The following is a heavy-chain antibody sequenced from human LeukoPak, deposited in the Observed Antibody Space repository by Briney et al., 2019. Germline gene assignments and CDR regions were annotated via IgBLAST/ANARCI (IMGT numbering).Heavy chain of an antibody. D-gene: IGHD3-22*01. V-gene: IGHV4-59*08. CDR3: ARRDSSGYYVY. Sequence: KPSETLSLTCTVSGGSISSFYWSWIRQPPGKGLEWIGNIYYSGSTNYNPSLQSRVTMSVDTAKNQFSLNLRSVTAADTAVYYCARRDSSGYYVYWGQGTLVTVSS. J-gene: IGHJ4*02. CDR2: IYYSGST. CDR1: GGSISSFY.